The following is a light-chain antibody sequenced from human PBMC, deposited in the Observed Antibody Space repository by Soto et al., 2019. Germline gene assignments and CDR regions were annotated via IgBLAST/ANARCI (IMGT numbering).Light chain of an antibody. Sequence: EIVLTQSPGTLSLSPGERATLSCRASQSVSNNYIAWYQQKPGQAPSLLIYGASSRATGIPDRFSGSGSGTDFTLTITRLEPEDSAVYYCQQYGGPPPVTFGGGTKVEIK. CDR1: QSVSNNY. CDR2: GAS. J-gene: IGKJ4*01. V-gene: IGKV3-20*01. CDR3: QQYGGPPPVT.